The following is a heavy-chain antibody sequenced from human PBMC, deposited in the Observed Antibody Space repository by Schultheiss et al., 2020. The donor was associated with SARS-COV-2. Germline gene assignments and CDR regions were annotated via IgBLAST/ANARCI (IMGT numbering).Heavy chain of an antibody. V-gene: IGHV3-53*01. CDR3: AKGSGYCGGDCPSDYFDY. CDR1: GFTVSSNY. J-gene: IGHJ4*02. CDR2: IYSGGST. D-gene: IGHD2-21*01. Sequence: GGSLRLSCAASGFTVSSNYMSWVRQAPGKGLEWVSVIYSGGSTYYADSVKGRFTISRDNSKNTLYLQMNSLRAEDTAVYYCAKGSGYCGGDCPSDYFDYWGQGTLVTVSS.